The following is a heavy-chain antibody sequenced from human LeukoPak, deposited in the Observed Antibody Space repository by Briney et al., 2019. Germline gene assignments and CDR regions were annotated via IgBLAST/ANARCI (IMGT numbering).Heavy chain of an antibody. CDR3: ARDLYCSGGSCYYDAFDI. J-gene: IGHJ3*02. D-gene: IGHD2-15*01. CDR2: ISSSSSYI. Sequence: GGSLRLSCAASGFTFSSYSMNWVRQAPGKGLEWVSSISSSSSYIYYADSVKGRFTISRDNAKNSLYLQMNSLRAEDTAVYYCARDLYCSGGSCYYDAFDIWGQGTMVTVSS. V-gene: IGHV3-21*01. CDR1: GFTFSSYS.